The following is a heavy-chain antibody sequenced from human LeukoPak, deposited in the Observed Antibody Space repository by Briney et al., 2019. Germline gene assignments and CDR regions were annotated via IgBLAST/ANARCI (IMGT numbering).Heavy chain of an antibody. CDR1: GGSISRYY. CDR3: ARGWYCSSTSCYPCYMDV. D-gene: IGHD2-2*01. Sequence: SETLSLTCTVSGGSISRYYWSWIRQPPGKGLEWIGYIYYSGSTNYNPSLKSRVTISVDTSKNQFPLKLSSVTAADTAVYYCARGWYCSSTSCYPCYMDVWGKGTTVTVSS. J-gene: IGHJ6*03. CDR2: IYYSGST. V-gene: IGHV4-59*01.